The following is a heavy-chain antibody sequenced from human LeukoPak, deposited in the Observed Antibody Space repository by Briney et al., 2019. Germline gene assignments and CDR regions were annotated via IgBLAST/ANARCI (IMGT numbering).Heavy chain of an antibody. CDR2: VNHSGYT. CDR1: GTSFTSYY. CDR3: ARMTTRHDY. Sequence: KPSETLSLTCGVSGTSFTSYYWSWIRQTPGKGLEWIGEVNHSGYTNMNPSLKSRVTISVDTSKNQFSLMMTSVTDADTAVYFCARMTTRHDYWGQGILVTVSS. D-gene: IGHD4-17*01. V-gene: IGHV4-34*01. J-gene: IGHJ4*02.